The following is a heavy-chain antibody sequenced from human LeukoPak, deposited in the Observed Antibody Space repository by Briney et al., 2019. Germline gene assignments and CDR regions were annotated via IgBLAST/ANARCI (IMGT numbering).Heavy chain of an antibody. D-gene: IGHD3-10*01. CDR3: ARIPAGGGFDP. V-gene: IGHV3-48*04. J-gene: IGHJ5*02. CDR1: GFTFSSYT. CDR2: ISSSGSTI. Sequence: PGGSLRLSCAASGFTFSSYTMNWVRQAPGKGLEWVSYISSSGSTIYYADSVKGRFTISRDNAKNSLYLQMNSLRAEDTAVYYCARIPAGGGFDPWGQGTLVTVSS.